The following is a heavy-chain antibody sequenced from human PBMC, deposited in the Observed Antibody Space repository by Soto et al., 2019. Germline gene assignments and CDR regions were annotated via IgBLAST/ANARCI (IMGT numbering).Heavy chain of an antibody. CDR2: IYWDDDK. CDR3: AHRLQEYYYDSSGYPVFDY. J-gene: IGHJ4*02. Sequence: QITLKESGPTLVKPTQTLTLTCTFSGFSLSTSGVGVGWIRQPPGKALEWLALIYWDDDKRYSPSLKSSLTVTKDTSKNQVVLTMTNMDPVDTATYYCAHRLQEYYYDSSGYPVFDYWGQGTLVTVSS. CDR1: GFSLSTSGVG. D-gene: IGHD3-22*01. V-gene: IGHV2-5*02.